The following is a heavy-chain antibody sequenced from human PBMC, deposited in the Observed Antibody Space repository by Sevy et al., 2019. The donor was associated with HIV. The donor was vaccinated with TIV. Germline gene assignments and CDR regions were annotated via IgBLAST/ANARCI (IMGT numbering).Heavy chain of an antibody. CDR1: GFTFSSYA. Sequence: GGSLGLSCAASGFTFSSYAMHWVRQAPGKGLEWVAVISYDGSNKYYADSVKGRFTISRDNSKNTLYLQMNSLRAEDTAVYYCARTPESSGYDGPDYWGQGTLVTVSS. CDR2: ISYDGSNK. V-gene: IGHV3-30-3*01. D-gene: IGHD5-12*01. J-gene: IGHJ4*02. CDR3: ARTPESSGYDGPDY.